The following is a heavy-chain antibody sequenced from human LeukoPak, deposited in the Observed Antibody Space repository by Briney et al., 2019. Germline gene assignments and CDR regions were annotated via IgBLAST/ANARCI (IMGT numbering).Heavy chain of an antibody. V-gene: IGHV3-20*04. CDR2: INWNGGST. CDR1: GFTFSNYG. J-gene: IGHJ4*02. CDR3: FSLRTADYEIE. Sequence: GGSLRLSCAASGFTFSNYGMSWVRQAPGKGLEWVSGINWNGGSTGYADSVKGRFTISRDNAKNSLYLQMNSLRAEDTALYYCFSLRTADYEIEWGQGTLVTVSS. D-gene: IGHD4-17*01.